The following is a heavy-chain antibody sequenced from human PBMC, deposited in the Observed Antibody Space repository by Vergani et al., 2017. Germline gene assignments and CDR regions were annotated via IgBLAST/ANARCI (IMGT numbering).Heavy chain of an antibody. J-gene: IGHJ5*02. CDR1: GGSFSGYY. CDR3: ARDRGSSGWLRVRKTAIPP. V-gene: IGHV4-34*01. CDR2: INHSGST. Sequence: QVQLQQWGAGLLKPSETLSLTCAVYGGSFSGYYWSWIRQPPGKGLEWSGEINHSGSTNYNPSLKSRVTISVDTSKNQFSLKLSSVTAADTAVYYGARDRGSSGWLRVRKTAIPPWGQGTLVTVSS. D-gene: IGHD6-19*01.